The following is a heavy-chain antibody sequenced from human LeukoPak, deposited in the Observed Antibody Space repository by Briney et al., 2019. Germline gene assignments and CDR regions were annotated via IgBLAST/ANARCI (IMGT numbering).Heavy chain of an antibody. Sequence: SSETLSLTCTVSGGSISSGDYYWSWIRQPPGKGREGIGYIYYSGSTYYNPSLKSRVTISVDTSKNQFSLKLSSVTAADTAVYYCARAVGGYDRMPNWFDPWGQGTLVTVSS. CDR3: ARAVGGYDRMPNWFDP. V-gene: IGHV4-30-4*01. D-gene: IGHD5-12*01. CDR2: IYYSGST. J-gene: IGHJ5*02. CDR1: GGSISSGDYY.